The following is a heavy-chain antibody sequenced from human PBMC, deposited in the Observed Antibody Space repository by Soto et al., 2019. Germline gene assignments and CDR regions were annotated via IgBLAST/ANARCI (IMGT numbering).Heavy chain of an antibody. CDR3: ARDLTAVGTEWWENFDY. D-gene: IGHD2-15*01. CDR1: GYTFTSYG. J-gene: IGHJ4*01. Sequence: QVQLVQSGAEVKKPGASVKVSCKASGYTFTSYGISWVRQAPGQGLEGMGWISAYNGNTNYAHKLQGRVTMTTDTSTSTAYMELRSLRSDDTAVYYCARDLTAVGTEWWENFDYWGHGTLVTVSS. V-gene: IGHV1-18*01. CDR2: ISAYNGNT.